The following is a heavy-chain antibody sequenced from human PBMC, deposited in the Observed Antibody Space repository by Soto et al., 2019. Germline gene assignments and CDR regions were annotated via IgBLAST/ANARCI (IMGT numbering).Heavy chain of an antibody. Sequence: QVHLVESGGGVVQPGRSLRLSCAASGFTFSSYGMHWVRQAPGKGLEWVAVISYDGSNKYHADSVKGRFSISRAKYNNTLYLQMNSLRAEDTAVYYCAKTKAFRSGYYYYGMDVWGQGTTVTVSS. J-gene: IGHJ6*02. CDR3: AKTKAFRSGYYYYGMDV. V-gene: IGHV3-30*18. CDR2: ISYDGSNK. CDR1: GFTFSSYG.